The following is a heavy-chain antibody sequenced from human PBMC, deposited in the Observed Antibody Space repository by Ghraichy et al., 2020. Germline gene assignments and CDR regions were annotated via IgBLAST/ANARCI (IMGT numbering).Heavy chain of an antibody. V-gene: IGHV3-23*01. J-gene: IGHJ4*02. CDR1: GFTFISYA. D-gene: IGHD4-17*01. CDR2: IRGSGDST. CDR3: AHRMTTVTAGHD. Sequence: GGSLRLSCAASGFTFISYAMNWVRQAPGKGLEWVSAIRGSGDSTYYADSVKGRFTISRDNSKTTLYLQMNSLRAEDTAMYYCAHRMTTVTAGHDWGQGTLVTVSS.